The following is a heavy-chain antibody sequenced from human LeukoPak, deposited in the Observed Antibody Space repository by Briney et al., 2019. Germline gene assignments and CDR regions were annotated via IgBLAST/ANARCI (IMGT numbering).Heavy chain of an antibody. CDR2: INYSGTT. Sequence: SETLSLTCTVSGGSISSYYWSWIRQPAGKGLEWIGSINYSGTTYYNPSLKSRVTISVDTSKNQFSLKLSSVTAADTAVYYCARLPIVVVPSTSFDIWGQGTMVTVSS. J-gene: IGHJ3*02. D-gene: IGHD2-2*01. V-gene: IGHV4-59*05. CDR3: ARLPIVVVPSTSFDI. CDR1: GGSISSYY.